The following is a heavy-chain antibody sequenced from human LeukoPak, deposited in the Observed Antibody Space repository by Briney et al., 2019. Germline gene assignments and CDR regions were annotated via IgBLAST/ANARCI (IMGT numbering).Heavy chain of an antibody. CDR1: GGSISNSYFY. CDR3: ASQLDSSVSKWFDP. V-gene: IGHV4-39*01. J-gene: IGHJ5*02. CDR2: IYYSGST. Sequence: PSETLSLTCTVSGGSISNSYFYWGWIRQPPGKGLEWIGSIYYSGSTYYTPSLQSRVTISVDTSKNQFSLKLTSVTAADTAAYYCASQLDSSVSKWFDPWGQGTLVTVSS. D-gene: IGHD5-18*01.